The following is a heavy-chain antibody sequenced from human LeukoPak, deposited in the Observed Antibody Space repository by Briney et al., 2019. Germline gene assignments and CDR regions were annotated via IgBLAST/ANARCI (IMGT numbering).Heavy chain of an antibody. CDR3: ARGYSPDY. CDR1: GGSISSGGYS. D-gene: IGHD5-18*01. V-gene: IGHV4-30-4*07. CDR2: IYYSGST. J-gene: IGHJ4*02. Sequence: SQTLSLTCAVSGGSISSGGYSWRWIRQPPGKGLEWIGYIYYSGSTYYNPSLKSRVTISVDTSKNQFSLKLSSVTAADTAVYYCARGYSPDYWGQGTLVTASS.